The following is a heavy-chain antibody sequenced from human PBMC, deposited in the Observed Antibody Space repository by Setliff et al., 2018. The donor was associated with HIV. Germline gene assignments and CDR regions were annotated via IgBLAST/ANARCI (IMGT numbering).Heavy chain of an antibody. V-gene: IGHV3-23*01. CDR2: ISYSGGST. D-gene: IGHD1-26*01. J-gene: IGHJ4*02. CDR3: AREWELLD. Sequence: GVLRLSCAASGFTFNTYAMSWVRQAPGKGLEWVSVISYSGGSTFYADSVKGRFTLSRDNSKNTVYLQMNSLRAEDTAVYYCAREWELLDWGQGTLVTVSS. CDR1: GFTFNTYA.